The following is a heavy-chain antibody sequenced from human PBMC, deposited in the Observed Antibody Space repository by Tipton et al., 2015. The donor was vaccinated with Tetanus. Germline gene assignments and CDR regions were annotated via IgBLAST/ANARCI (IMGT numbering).Heavy chain of an antibody. V-gene: IGHV3-9*01. CDR1: GFTFDDYA. J-gene: IGHJ4*02. Sequence: RSLRLSCAASGFTFDDYAMHWVRQAPGKGLEWVSGISWNSGSIGYADSVKGRFTISRDNSKNTLYLQMNSLRAEDTAVYYCAKAGRVMITFGGVIVGDMPALNIDYWGQGTLVTVSS. CDR3: AKAGRVMITFGGVIVGDMPALNIDY. D-gene: IGHD3-16*02. CDR2: ISWNSGSI.